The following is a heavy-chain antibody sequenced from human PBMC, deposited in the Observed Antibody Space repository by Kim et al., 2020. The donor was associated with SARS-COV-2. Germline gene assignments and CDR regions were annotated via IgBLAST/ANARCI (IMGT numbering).Heavy chain of an antibody. V-gene: IGHV3-49*03. J-gene: IGHJ6*02. CDR2: IRSKAYGGTT. D-gene: IGHD6-13*01. CDR1: GFTFGDYA. Sequence: GGSLRLSCTASGFTFGDYAMSWFRQAPGKGLEWVGFIRSKAYGGTTEYAASVKGRFTISRDDSKSIAYLQMNSLKTEDTAVYYCTRDLAAAAMVDRYYYYYGMDVWGQGTTVTVSS. CDR3: TRDLAAAAMVDRYYYYYGMDV.